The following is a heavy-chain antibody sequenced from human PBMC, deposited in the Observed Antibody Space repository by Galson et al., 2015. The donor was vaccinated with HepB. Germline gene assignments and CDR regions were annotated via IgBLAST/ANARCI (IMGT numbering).Heavy chain of an antibody. CDR1: GGSISSYY. D-gene: IGHD6-19*01. CDR2: IYYSGST. V-gene: IGHV4-59*01. Sequence: ETLSLTCTVSGGSISSYYWSWIRQPPGKGLEWIGYIYYSGSTNYNPSLKSRVTISVDTSKNQFSLKLSSVTAADTAVYYCARAPSGWYDRYYFDYWGQGTLVTVSS. CDR3: ARAPSGWYDRYYFDY. J-gene: IGHJ4*02.